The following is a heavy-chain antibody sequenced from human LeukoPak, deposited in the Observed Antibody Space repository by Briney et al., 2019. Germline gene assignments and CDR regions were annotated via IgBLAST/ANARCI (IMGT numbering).Heavy chain of an antibody. CDR2: IYTSAST. CDR1: GGSISSGSYY. Sequence: PSETLSLTCTVSGGSISSGSYYWSWIRQPAGKGLEWIGRIYTSASTNYSPSLKSRVTISVDTSKNQFSLKLSSVTAADTAVYYCARGGYCGGDCYFYYWGQGTLVTVSS. V-gene: IGHV4-61*02. CDR3: ARGGYCGGDCYFYY. D-gene: IGHD2-21*02. J-gene: IGHJ4*02.